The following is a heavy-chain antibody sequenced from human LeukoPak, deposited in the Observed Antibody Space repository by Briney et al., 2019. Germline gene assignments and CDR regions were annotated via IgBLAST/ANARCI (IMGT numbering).Heavy chain of an antibody. CDR2: IRYDGSNK. J-gene: IGHJ4*02. CDR1: GFTFSSYG. V-gene: IGHV3-30*02. CDR3: AKIYCSSTSCVDY. D-gene: IGHD2-2*01. Sequence: GGSLRLSCAASGFTFSSYGMHWVRQAPGKGLEWVAFIRYDGSNKYYADSVEGRFTISRDNSKNTLYLQMNSLRAEDTAVYYCAKIYCSSTSCVDYWGQGTLVTVSS.